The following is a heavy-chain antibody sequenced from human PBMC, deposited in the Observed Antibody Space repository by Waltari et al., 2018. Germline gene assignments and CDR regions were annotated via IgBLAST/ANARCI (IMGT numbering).Heavy chain of an antibody. V-gene: IGHV1-46*01. D-gene: IGHD1-1*01. CDR1: GYTFTSYY. Sequence: QVQLVQSGAEVKKPGASVKVSCKASGYTFTSYYMHWVRQAPGQGLEWRGIIHPSGGSTSYAQKFQGRVTMTRDTSTSTVYMELRSLRSEDTAVYYCARGNPRRDAFDIWGQGPMVTVSS. CDR2: IHPSGGST. J-gene: IGHJ3*02. CDR3: ARGNPRRDAFDI.